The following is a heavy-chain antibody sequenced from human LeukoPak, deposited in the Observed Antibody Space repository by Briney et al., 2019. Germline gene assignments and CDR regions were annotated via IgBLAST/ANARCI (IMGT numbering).Heavy chain of an antibody. Sequence: SETLSLTCAVSGYSISSGYYWGWIRQPPGKGLEWIGSIYHSGSTYYNPSLKSRVTISVDTSKNQFSLKLSSVTAADTAVYYCASSMVVTSGVFDYWGQGTLVTVSS. V-gene: IGHV4-38-2*01. J-gene: IGHJ4*02. D-gene: IGHD4-23*01. CDR3: ASSMVVTSGVFDY. CDR1: GYSISSGYY. CDR2: IYHSGST.